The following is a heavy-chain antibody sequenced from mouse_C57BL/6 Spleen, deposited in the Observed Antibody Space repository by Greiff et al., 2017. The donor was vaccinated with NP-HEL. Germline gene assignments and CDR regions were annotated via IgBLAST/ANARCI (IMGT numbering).Heavy chain of an antibody. J-gene: IGHJ4*01. CDR3: ARSYYGFTDAMDY. D-gene: IGHD1-1*01. CDR1: GYTFTSYW. V-gene: IGHV1-50*01. CDR2: IDPSDSYT. Sequence: QVQLQQSGAELVKPGASVKLSCKASGYTFTSYWMQWVKQRPGQGLEWIGEIDPSDSYTNYNQKFKGKATLTVDTSSSTAYMQLSSLTSEDSAVYYCARSYYGFTDAMDYWGQGTSVTVSS.